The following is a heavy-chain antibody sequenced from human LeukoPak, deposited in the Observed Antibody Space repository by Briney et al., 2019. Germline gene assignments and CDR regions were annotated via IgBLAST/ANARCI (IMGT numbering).Heavy chain of an antibody. J-gene: IGHJ6*02. Sequence: PGGSLRLSCAASGFTFSSHGMHWVRQAPGMGLEWVALILYDGSNEYYADSVQGRFTISRDNSKNTLYLQMNSLRAEDTAVYFCAKDLLMYDYVWGTSSNYFGMDVWGQGTTVTVSS. D-gene: IGHD3-16*01. CDR1: GFTFSSHG. CDR2: ILYDGSNE. V-gene: IGHV3-30*18. CDR3: AKDLLMYDYVWGTSSNYFGMDV.